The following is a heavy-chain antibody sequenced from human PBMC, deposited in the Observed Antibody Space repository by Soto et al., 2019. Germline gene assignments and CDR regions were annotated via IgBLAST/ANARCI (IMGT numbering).Heavy chain of an antibody. CDR1: GFTFSNYG. CDR2: ISYDGNVA. Sequence: QVQLVESEGGVVQPGRSLRLSCTAPGFTFSNYGMHWVRQAPGKGLEWVTVISYDGNVAYYADSVKGRFTSSRDNSKNTLYLQMNRLRTEDTAVYDFAKEGPITIWYFDYWGQGTVVTVSS. V-gene: IGHV3-30*18. CDR3: AKEGPITIWYFDY. J-gene: IGHJ4*02.